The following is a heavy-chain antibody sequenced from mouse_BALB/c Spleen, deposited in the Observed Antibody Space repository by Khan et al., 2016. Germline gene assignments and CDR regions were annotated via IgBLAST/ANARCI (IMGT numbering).Heavy chain of an antibody. CDR1: GYSITSDYA. V-gene: IGHV3-2*02. Sequence: EVQLQESGPGLVKPSQSLSLTCTVTGYSITSDYAWNWLRQFPGNKLEWMGYLSYSGSTSYNPSLKSRISITPDTSKNQFFLQLLSVTPEDSATYYCARYYDYDYVDYWGQGTTLTVSS. CDR2: LSYSGST. J-gene: IGHJ2*01. CDR3: ARYYDYDYVDY. D-gene: IGHD2-4*01.